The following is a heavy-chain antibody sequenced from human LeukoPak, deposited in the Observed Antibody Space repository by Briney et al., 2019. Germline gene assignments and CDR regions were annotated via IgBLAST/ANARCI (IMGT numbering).Heavy chain of an antibody. D-gene: IGHD6-13*01. CDR2: IYYSGST. CDR3: RVGSTNDY. Sequence: SETLSLTCTVSGGSISSSSYYWGWIRQPPGKGLEWIGSIYYSGSTYYNPSLKSRVTISVDTSKNQFSLKLSSVTAADTAVYYCRVGSTNDYWGQGTLVTVSS. CDR1: GGSISSSSYY. V-gene: IGHV4-39*01. J-gene: IGHJ4*02.